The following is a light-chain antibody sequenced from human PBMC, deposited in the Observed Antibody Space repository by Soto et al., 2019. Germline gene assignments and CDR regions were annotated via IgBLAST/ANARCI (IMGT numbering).Light chain of an antibody. CDR2: EAA. Sequence: DIQMTQSPSTLSASVGDRVTITCRASQNVRNYLAWYQQKPGEAPRLLIYEAANIETGVPSRFSGSGTGTAFTLTSRSLQPYDVASCYRQQTNNYPWTFGQGTRVEI. CDR1: QNVRNY. CDR3: QQTNNYPWT. V-gene: IGKV1-5*03. J-gene: IGKJ1*01.